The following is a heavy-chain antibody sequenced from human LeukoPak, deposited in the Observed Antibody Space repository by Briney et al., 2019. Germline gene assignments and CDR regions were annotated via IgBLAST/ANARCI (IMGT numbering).Heavy chain of an antibody. Sequence: GASVKVSCKASGYTFTSYDISWVRQATGQGLEWMGWMNPNSGNTGYAQKFQGRVTITRNTSISTAYMELSSLRSEDTAVYYCARGAGGRARNWFDPWGQGTLVTVSS. D-gene: IGHD1-14*01. J-gene: IGHJ5*02. CDR2: MNPNSGNT. CDR3: ARGAGGRARNWFDP. CDR1: GYTFTSYD. V-gene: IGHV1-8*03.